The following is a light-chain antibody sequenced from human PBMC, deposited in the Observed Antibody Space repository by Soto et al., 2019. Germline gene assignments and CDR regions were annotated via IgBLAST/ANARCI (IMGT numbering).Light chain of an antibody. J-gene: IGKJ1*01. CDR3: QQYNSYPWT. Sequence: DIQMTQSPSTLSASVGDRVTITCRASQSISSWLAWYQQKPGKAPKLLIYKASGLESGVPSRFNGSGSGTEFTLTISSLQPDDFATYYCQQYNSYPWTFGRGTKVDIK. CDR2: KAS. CDR1: QSISSW. V-gene: IGKV1-5*03.